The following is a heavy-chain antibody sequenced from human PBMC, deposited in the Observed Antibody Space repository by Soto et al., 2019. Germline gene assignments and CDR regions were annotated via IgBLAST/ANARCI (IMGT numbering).Heavy chain of an antibody. CDR1: GYSFASHW. CDR2: IYPGDSDT. CDR3: ARRKLERLSYYYYGMDV. J-gene: IGHJ6*02. D-gene: IGHD1-1*01. V-gene: IGHV5-51*01. Sequence: GGPLKNSCKGAGYSFASHWIGWVRQMPWKGLEWMGIIYPGDSDTRYSPSFQGQVTISADKSISTAYLQWSSLKASDTAMYYCARRKLERLSYYYYGMDVWGQGTTVTAP.